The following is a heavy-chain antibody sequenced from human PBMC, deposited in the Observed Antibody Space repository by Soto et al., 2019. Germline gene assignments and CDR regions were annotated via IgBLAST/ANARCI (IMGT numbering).Heavy chain of an antibody. V-gene: IGHV3-23*01. Sequence: GGSLRLSCAASGFTVSSNYMSWVRQAPGKGLEWVSVISGSGGSTYYADSVKGRFTISRDNSKNTLYLQMNSLRAEDTAVYYCAKDPHHYSSSWYFDYWGQGTLVTVSS. CDR1: GFTVSSNY. J-gene: IGHJ4*02. D-gene: IGHD6-13*01. CDR3: AKDPHHYSSSWYFDY. CDR2: ISGSGGST.